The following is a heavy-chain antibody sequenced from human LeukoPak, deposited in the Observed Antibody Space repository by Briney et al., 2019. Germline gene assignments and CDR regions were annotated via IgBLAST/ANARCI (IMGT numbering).Heavy chain of an antibody. CDR2: IIPIFGTA. D-gene: IGHD3-22*01. CDR3: ARVKRRGSGHSLYFDS. V-gene: IGHV1-69*05. Sequence: GASVKVSCKASGGTFSNYDISWVRQAPGQGLEWMGGIIPIFGTANYAQKFQGRVTITTDESTSTAYMELSSLRSEDTAVYFCARVKRRGSGHSLYFDSWGQGTLVTVSS. CDR1: GGTFSNYD. J-gene: IGHJ4*02.